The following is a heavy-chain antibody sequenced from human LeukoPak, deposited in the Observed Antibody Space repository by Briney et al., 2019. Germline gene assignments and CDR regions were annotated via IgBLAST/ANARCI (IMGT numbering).Heavy chain of an antibody. V-gene: IGHV4-59*01. CDR1: GGSISSYY. D-gene: IGHD4-11*01. J-gene: IGHJ5*02. CDR3: AKGGNYGVGFGP. CDR2: IHYTGST. Sequence: SETLSLTCTVSGGSISSYYWSWIRQPPGKGLERIAYIHYTGSTSHNPSLKSRVTTSVDTSRNQVFLRLSSVTAADTAVYYCAKGGNYGVGFGPWGQGTLVTVSS.